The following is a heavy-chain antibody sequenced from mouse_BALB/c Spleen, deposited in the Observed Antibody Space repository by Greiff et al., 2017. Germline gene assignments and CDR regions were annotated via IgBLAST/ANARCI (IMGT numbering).Heavy chain of an antibody. CDR2: INSNGGST. D-gene: IGHD1-1*01. V-gene: IGHV5-6-3*01. Sequence: EVMLVESGGGLVQPGGSLKLSCAASGFTFSSYGMSWVRQTPDKRLELVATINSNGGSTYYPDSVKGRFTISRDNAKNTLYLQMSSLKSEDTAMYYCAREYYGSSYWYFDVWGAGTTVTVSS. CDR1: GFTFSSYG. J-gene: IGHJ1*01. CDR3: AREYYGSSYWYFDV.